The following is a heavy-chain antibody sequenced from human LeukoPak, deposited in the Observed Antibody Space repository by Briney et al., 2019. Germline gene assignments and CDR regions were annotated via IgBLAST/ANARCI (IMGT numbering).Heavy chain of an antibody. V-gene: IGHV4-34*01. CDR2: INHSGST. CDR1: GGSLSGYY. CDR3: ASRPFPASLVY. D-gene: IGHD2-2*01. Sequence: SETLSLTCAVYGGSLSGYYWSWIRQPPGKGLEWIGEINHSGSTNYNPSLKSRVTISVDTSKNQFSLKLRSVTAADMAVYYCASRPFPASLVYWGQGTLVTVSS. J-gene: IGHJ4*02.